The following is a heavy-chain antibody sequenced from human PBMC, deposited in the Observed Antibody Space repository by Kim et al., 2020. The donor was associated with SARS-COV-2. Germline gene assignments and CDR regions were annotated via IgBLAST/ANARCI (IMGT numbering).Heavy chain of an antibody. J-gene: IGHJ4*02. CDR3: VRDWGGDSSSFY. Sequence: YVDTVKGRFTVSRDNPNNSLYLQMNSLRAEDTAVYYCVRDWGGDSSSFYWGQGTLVTVSS. V-gene: IGHV3-7*01. D-gene: IGHD2-21*02.